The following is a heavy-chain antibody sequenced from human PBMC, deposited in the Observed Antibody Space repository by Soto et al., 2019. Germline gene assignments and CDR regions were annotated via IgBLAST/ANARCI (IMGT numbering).Heavy chain of an antibody. D-gene: IGHD4-17*01. Sequence: PSETLSLTCTVSGGSISSYYWSWIRQPPGKGLEWIGYIYYSGSTNYNPSLESRVTISVDTSKNQFSLKLSSVTAADTAFYYCARHRIGYADNNWFDPWGQGTLVTVSS. CDR1: GGSISSYY. J-gene: IGHJ5*02. CDR2: IYYSGST. V-gene: IGHV4-59*08. CDR3: ARHRIGYADNNWFDP.